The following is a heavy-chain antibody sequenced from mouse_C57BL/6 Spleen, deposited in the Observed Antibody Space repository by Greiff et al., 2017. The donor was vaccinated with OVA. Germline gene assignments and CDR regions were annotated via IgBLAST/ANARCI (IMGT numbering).Heavy chain of an antibody. CDR3: ARRGGSSYWYFDV. J-gene: IGHJ1*03. CDR1: GYTFTSYW. Sequence: QVQLQQSGTELVKPGASVKLSCKASGYTFTSYWMHWVKQRPGQGLEWIGNINPSNGGTNYNEKFKSKATLTVDKSSSTAYMQLSSLTSEDSAVYCCARRGGSSYWYFDVWGTGTTVTVSS. CDR2: INPSNGGT. V-gene: IGHV1-53*01. D-gene: IGHD1-1*01.